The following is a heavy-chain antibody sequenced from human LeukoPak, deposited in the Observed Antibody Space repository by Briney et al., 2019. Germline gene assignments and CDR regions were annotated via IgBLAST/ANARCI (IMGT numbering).Heavy chain of an antibody. Sequence: PGGSLRLSCAASGFTFSSYAMSWVRQAPGKGLEWVSAISGSGSSTYYADSVKGRFTISRDNSKNTLYLQMNSLRAEDTAVYYCAKEPGYYGGNSDGYWGQGTLVIVSS. CDR2: ISGSGSST. J-gene: IGHJ4*02. V-gene: IGHV3-23*01. CDR3: AKEPGYYGGNSDGY. CDR1: GFTFSSYA. D-gene: IGHD4-23*01.